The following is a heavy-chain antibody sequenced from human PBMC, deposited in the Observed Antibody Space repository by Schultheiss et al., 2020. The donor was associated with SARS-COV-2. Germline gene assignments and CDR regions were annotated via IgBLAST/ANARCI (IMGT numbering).Heavy chain of an antibody. D-gene: IGHD6-19*01. J-gene: IGHJ4*02. V-gene: IGHV3-23*01. CDR2: ISGTGRRA. CDR3: ASSKWLTSHDY. Sequence: GGSLRLSCVPSGFTFSSHAMSWVRQAPGKGLEWVSTISGTGRRADYADSVKGRFTISRDNSKNTLYLQMNSLRAEDTAVYYCASSKWLTSHDYWGQGTLVTVSS. CDR1: GFTFSSHA.